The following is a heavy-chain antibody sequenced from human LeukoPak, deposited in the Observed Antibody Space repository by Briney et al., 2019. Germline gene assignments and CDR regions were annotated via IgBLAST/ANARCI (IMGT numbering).Heavy chain of an antibody. V-gene: IGHV3-23*01. D-gene: IGHD3-10*01. CDR2: ISGSGGGT. CDR1: GITLSNYG. J-gene: IGHJ4*02. CDR3: AKRGVVIRVFLVGFHKEAYYFDS. Sequence: GSLRLFCAVSGITLSNYGMSWVRQAPGKGLEWVAGISGSGGGTNYADSVKGRFTISRDNPKNTLFLQMNSLRVEDTAVYFCAKRGVVIRVFLVGFHKEAYYFDSWGQGALVTVSS.